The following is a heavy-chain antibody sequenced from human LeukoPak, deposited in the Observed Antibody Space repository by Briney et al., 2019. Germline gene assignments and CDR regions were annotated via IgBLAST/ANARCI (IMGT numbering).Heavy chain of an antibody. V-gene: IGHV3-21*01. Sequence: GGSLRLSCAASGFTFSSYSMNWVRQAPGKGLEWVSSISSSSSYIYYADSVKGRFTISRDNAKNSLYLQMNSLRAEDTAVYYCARDLPSPDYYDSSGYAHAFDIWGQGTMVTVSS. CDR3: ARDLPSPDYYDSSGYAHAFDI. CDR2: ISSSSSYI. CDR1: GFTFSSYS. J-gene: IGHJ3*02. D-gene: IGHD3-22*01.